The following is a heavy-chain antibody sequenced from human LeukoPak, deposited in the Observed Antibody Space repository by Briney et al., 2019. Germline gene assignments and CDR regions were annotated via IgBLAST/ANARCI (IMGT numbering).Heavy chain of an antibody. Sequence: PSETPSLTCTVSGGSISSSSYYWGWIRQPPGKGLEWIGSIYYSGSTYYNPSLKSRVTISVDTSKNQFSLKLSSVTAADTAVYYCARHKSSSTNWFDPWGQGTLVTVSS. CDR3: ARHKSSSTNWFDP. D-gene: IGHD6-13*01. CDR2: IYYSGST. CDR1: GGSISSSSYY. J-gene: IGHJ5*02. V-gene: IGHV4-39*01.